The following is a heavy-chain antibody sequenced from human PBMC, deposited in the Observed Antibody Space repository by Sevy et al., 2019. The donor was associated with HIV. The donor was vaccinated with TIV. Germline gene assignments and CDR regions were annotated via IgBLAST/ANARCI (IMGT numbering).Heavy chain of an antibody. V-gene: IGHV1-2*02. CDR2: INPDNGGT. J-gene: IGHJ5*02. D-gene: IGHD3-10*01. Sequence: VSVKVSCKASGYIFTAYYIHWVRQAPGQGLEWMGWINPDNGGTAFAQKFQDRVTMTRDTSISTAYMKLTSLTSDDTAVYYCARDGSSAGNWFDPWGQGTLVTVSS. CDR1: GYIFTAYY. CDR3: ARDGSSAGNWFDP.